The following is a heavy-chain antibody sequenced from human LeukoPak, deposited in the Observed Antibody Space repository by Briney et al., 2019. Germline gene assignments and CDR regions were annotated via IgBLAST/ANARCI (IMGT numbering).Heavy chain of an antibody. Sequence: GASVKVSCKASGYTFIGYYIHWVRQAPGQGLEWMGWMSPDSGNTGYAQKFQGRVSMTRDISTNTAYMELSSLRSDDTAVYYCARYSSDWWYSFDLWGQGTLVTVSS. CDR1: GYTFIGYY. D-gene: IGHD6-19*01. CDR2: MSPDSGNT. V-gene: IGHV1-8*02. J-gene: IGHJ4*02. CDR3: ARYSSDWWYSFDL.